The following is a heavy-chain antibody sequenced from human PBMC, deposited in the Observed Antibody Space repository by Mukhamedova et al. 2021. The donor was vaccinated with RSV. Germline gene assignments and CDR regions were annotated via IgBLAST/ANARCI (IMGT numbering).Heavy chain of an antibody. J-gene: IGHJ6*02. D-gene: IGHD2-2*01. V-gene: IGHV5-51*01. CDR2: IYPGDSDT. Sequence: GIIYPGDSDTRYSPSFQGQVTISADKSISTAYLQWSSLKASDTAMYYYARSAAIYYGMDVWGQGTTVTVSS. CDR3: ARSAAIYYGMDV.